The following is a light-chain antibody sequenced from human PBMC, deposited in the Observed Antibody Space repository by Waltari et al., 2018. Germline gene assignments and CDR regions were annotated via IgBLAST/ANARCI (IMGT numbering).Light chain of an antibody. J-gene: IGKJ2*01. V-gene: IGKV1-39*01. Sequence: DIQMTQSPSSLSASVGARVTITCRASKNINNYLNWYQQKVGRAPKLLIYATSSLQSGVPSRFSGSGSGTHFTLTINSLQPEDFATYSCQQSYTTPRTFGQGTNLEIK. CDR2: ATS. CDR1: KNINNY. CDR3: QQSYTTPRT.